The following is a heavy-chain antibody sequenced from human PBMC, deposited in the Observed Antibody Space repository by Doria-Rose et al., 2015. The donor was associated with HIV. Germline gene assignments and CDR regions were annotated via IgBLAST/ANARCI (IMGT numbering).Heavy chain of an antibody. J-gene: IGHJ4*02. Sequence: QVQLVQSGPVLVKPTETLTLTCTVSGVSLSSPGMGVSWIRQPPGKALEWLANIFSYDERSYKTSLKSRLTISRGTSKSQVVLTMTDMDPVDTATYYCARIKSSRWYHKYYFGFWGQGTLVIASA. D-gene: IGHD6-13*01. CDR1: GVSLSSPGMG. CDR2: IFSYDER. V-gene: IGHV2-26*01. CDR3: ARIKSSRWYHKYYFGF.